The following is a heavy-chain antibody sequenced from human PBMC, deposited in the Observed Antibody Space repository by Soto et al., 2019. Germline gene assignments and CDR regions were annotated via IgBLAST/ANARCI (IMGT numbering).Heavy chain of an antibody. J-gene: IGHJ4*02. CDR2: IYHSGST. CDR3: ERVYSGSYSDY. Sequence: PSETLSLTCAVSGYSISSGYYWGWIRQPPGKGLEWIGSIYHSGSTYYNPSLKSRVTISVDTSKNQFSLKLSSVTAADTAVYYCERVYSGSYSDYWGQGTLVTVSS. D-gene: IGHD1-26*01. V-gene: IGHV4-38-2*01. CDR1: GYSISSGYY.